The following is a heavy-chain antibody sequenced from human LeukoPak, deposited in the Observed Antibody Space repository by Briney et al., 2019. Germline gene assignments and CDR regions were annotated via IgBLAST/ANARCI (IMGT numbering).Heavy chain of an antibody. Sequence: PSETLSLTCTVSGGSISGSSSYWGWIRQPPGEGLEWIGNIYYRGTTYYSPSLKSRVTISVDTSKNQFSLKLSSVTAADTAVYYCARGFHGSPTKIPYYFDYWGQGTLVTVSS. V-gene: IGHV4-39*07. CDR2: IYYRGTT. CDR3: ARGFHGSPTKIPYYFDY. CDR1: GGSISGSSSY. J-gene: IGHJ4*02. D-gene: IGHD2-2*01.